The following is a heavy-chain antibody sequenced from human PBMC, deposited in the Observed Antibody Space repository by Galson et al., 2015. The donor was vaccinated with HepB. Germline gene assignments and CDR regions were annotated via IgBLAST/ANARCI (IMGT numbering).Heavy chain of an antibody. Sequence: SLRLSCAASGFTFSDYYMSWIRQAPGEGLEWVSYITTSGNTINYANSVQGRFTISRDNAKNSLYLQVNSLRAEDTAVSYCARGVALDYWGQGTLVTVSS. D-gene: IGHD3-3*01. V-gene: IGHV3-11*01. CDR2: ITTSGNTI. CDR1: GFTFSDYY. J-gene: IGHJ4*02. CDR3: ARGVALDY.